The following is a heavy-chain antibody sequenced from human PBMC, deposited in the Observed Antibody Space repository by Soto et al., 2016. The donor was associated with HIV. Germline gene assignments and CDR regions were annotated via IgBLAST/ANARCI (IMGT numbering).Heavy chain of an antibody. CDR2: IVPLFGTA. D-gene: IGHD1-1*01. J-gene: IGHJ6*02. V-gene: IGHV1-69*01. CDR3: ARVATQYQGIQLSLGGLDI. Sequence: QVQLVQSEAEVKKPGSSVKVSCKASGGTFSRSPITWVRQAPGQGLEWMGGIVPLFGTANYAQKFQGRVTITADESSTTAYMEVSSLRFEDTAVYYCARVATQYQGIQLSLGGLDIWGQGTTVTVSS. CDR1: GGTFSRSP.